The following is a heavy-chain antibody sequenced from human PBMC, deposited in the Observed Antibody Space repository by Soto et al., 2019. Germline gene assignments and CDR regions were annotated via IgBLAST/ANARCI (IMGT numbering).Heavy chain of an antibody. CDR1: GGSISSSSYY. CDR2: IYYSGST. Sequence: SETLSLTCTVSGGSISSSSYYWGWIRQHPGKGLEWIGYIYYSGSTYYNPSLKSRVTMTTDTSTSTAYMELRSLRSDDTAVYYCARDRTSQEFDPWGQGTLVTVSS. J-gene: IGHJ5*02. D-gene: IGHD4-17*01. CDR3: ARDRTSQEFDP. V-gene: IGHV4-39*02.